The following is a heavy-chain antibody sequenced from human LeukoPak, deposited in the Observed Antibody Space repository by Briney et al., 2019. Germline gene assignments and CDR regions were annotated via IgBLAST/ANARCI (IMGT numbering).Heavy chain of an antibody. CDR3: AKSLTAADDY. V-gene: IGHV3-30*18. J-gene: IGHJ4*02. CDR1: GFTLTSFG. D-gene: IGHD6-13*01. CDR2: ISYDGSKK. Sequence: GGSLRLSCAASGFTLTSFGMHWVRQAPGKGLEWVALISYDGSKKYYADSVKGRFIISRDNSRSTLDLEMNSLRADDTAVYYCAKSLTAADDYWGQGTLVTVSS.